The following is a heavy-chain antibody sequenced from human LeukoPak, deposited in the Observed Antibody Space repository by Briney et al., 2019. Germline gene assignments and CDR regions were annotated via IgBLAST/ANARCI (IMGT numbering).Heavy chain of an antibody. CDR2: INWNGGST. Sequence: GGSLRLSCAASGFTFDDYGMSWVRQAPGKGLEWVSGINWNGGSTGYADSVKGRFTISRDNAKNSLYLQMNSLRAEDTALYYCARGRITMIVVDAFDIWSQGTMVTVSS. CDR1: GFTFDDYG. J-gene: IGHJ3*02. D-gene: IGHD3-22*01. V-gene: IGHV3-20*04. CDR3: ARGRITMIVVDAFDI.